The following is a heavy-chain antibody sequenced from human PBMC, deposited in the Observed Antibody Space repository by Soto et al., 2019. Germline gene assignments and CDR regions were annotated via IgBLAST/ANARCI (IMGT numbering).Heavy chain of an antibody. J-gene: IGHJ5*02. CDR1: GFTFSSYA. CDR3: AKDRVEVRGYCSSTSCPAWFDP. CDR2: ISGSGGST. V-gene: IGHV3-23*01. D-gene: IGHD2-2*01. Sequence: GGSLRLSCAASGFTFSSYAMSWVRQAPGKGLEWVSAISGSGGSTYYADSVEGRFTISRDNSKNTLYLQMNSLRAEDTAVYYCAKDRVEVRGYCSSTSCPAWFDPWGQGTLVTVSS.